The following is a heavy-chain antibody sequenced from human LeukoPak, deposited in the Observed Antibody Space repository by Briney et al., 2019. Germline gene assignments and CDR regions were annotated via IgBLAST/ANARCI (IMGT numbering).Heavy chain of an antibody. CDR1: GGTFSSYT. J-gene: IGHJ4*02. CDR2: IIPILGIA. D-gene: IGHD6-13*01. CDR3: ARDKFRSSSWSYXFDX. V-gene: IGHV1-69*04. Sequence: ASVKVSCKASGGTFSSYTISWVRQAPGQGLEWMGRIIPILGIANYAQKFQGRVTITADKSTSTAYMELSSLRSEDTAVYYCARDKFRSSSWSYXFDXWGQGXLVTV.